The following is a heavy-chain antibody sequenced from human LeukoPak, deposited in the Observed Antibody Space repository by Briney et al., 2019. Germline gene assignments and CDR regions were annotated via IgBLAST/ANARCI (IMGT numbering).Heavy chain of an antibody. CDR3: ARGAPYQLLYSYYYMDV. J-gene: IGHJ6*03. V-gene: IGHV4-4*07. CDR1: GGSISSYY. D-gene: IGHD2-2*02. Sequence: PSETLSLTCTVSGGSISSYYWSWIRQPAGKGLEWIGRIYTSGSTNYNPSLKSRVTMSVDTSKNQFSLKLSSVTAADTAVYYCARGAPYQLLYSYYYMDVWGKGTTVTDSS. CDR2: IYTSGST.